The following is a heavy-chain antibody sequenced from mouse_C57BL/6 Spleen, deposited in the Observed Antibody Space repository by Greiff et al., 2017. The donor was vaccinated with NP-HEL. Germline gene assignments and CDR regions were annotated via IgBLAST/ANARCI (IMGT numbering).Heavy chain of an antibody. Sequence: QVHVKQPGAELVKPGASVKVSCKASGYTFTSYWMHWVKQRPGQGLEWFGRIHPSDSDTNYNQKFKGKATLTVDKSSSTAYMQLSSLTSEDSAVYYCAIGGISGFAYWGQGTLVTVSA. CDR1: GYTFTSYW. V-gene: IGHV1-74*01. CDR3: AIGGISGFAY. J-gene: IGHJ3*01. CDR2: IHPSDSDT. D-gene: IGHD3-2*02.